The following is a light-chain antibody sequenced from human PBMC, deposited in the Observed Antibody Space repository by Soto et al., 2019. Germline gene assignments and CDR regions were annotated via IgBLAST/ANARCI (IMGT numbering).Light chain of an antibody. V-gene: IGKV4-1*01. Sequence: DIVMTQSPDSLAVSLGERATINCKSSQSVLYSSNNKNYLSWYQQKPGQPPKLLIYWASIRESGVPDRFSGSGSGTDFTITISSLQAEDVAVYYCQQYYSSTSITFGQGTRLEIK. CDR1: QSVLYSSNNKNY. CDR2: WAS. CDR3: QQYYSSTSIT. J-gene: IGKJ5*01.